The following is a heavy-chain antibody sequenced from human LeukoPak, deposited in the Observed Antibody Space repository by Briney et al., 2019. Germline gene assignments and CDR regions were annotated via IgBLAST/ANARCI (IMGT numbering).Heavy chain of an antibody. Sequence: GASVKVSCKASGYTFTDYYFHWVRQAPGQGLEWMGWINPNSGGTNYAQKFQGRVTITRDTSTSTAYMELSSLTSDDTAVYYCARNRYGYNFGYWAQGTLVTVSS. D-gene: IGHD5-24*01. CDR3: ARNRYGYNFGY. CDR2: INPNSGGT. CDR1: GYTFTDYY. V-gene: IGHV1-2*02. J-gene: IGHJ4*02.